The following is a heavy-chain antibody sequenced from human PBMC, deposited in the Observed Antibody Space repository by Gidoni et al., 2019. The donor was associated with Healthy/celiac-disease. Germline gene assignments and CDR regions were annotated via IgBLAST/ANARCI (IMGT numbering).Heavy chain of an antibody. CDR1: GYTFTSYD. D-gene: IGHD6-19*01. V-gene: IGHV1-8*01. Sequence: QVQLVQSGAEVKKPGASLKVSCKASGYTFTSYDINWVRQATGQGLEWMGWMNPNSGNTGYAQKFQGRVTMTRNTSISTAYMELSSLRSEDTAVYYCARTNGYSSGWSRWVSFYESIYFDYWGQGTLVTVSS. CDR3: ARTNGYSSGWSRWVSFYESIYFDY. J-gene: IGHJ4*02. CDR2: MNPNSGNT.